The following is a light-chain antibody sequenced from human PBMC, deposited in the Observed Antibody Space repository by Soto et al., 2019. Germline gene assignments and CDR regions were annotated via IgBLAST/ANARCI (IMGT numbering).Light chain of an antibody. Sequence: EVVMTQSPATLSVSPGERATLSCRASQTVSRNLAWYQQRPGQAPRLLIYDISNRATGIPDRFSGSASGTDFTLTISRLEPEEFAVYFCQQYSDLPMTFGQGTRLEIK. CDR1: QTVSRN. V-gene: IGKV3D-15*02. CDR2: DIS. J-gene: IGKJ5*01. CDR3: QQYSDLPMT.